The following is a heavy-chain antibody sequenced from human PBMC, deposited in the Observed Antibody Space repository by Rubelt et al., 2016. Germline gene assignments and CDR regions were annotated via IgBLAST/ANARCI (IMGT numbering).Heavy chain of an antibody. CDR2: IYSGGST. D-gene: IGHD3-10*01. Sequence: EVQLVESGGGLVQPGGSLRLSCAASGFTVSSNSMSWVRQAPGKGLEWVSVIYSGGSTYYADSVKGRFTISRDNSKNTLYLQMNSLRAEDTAVYYCAREVTMVRGAIDYWGQGTLVTVSS. V-gene: IGHV3-66*01. CDR3: AREVTMVRGAIDY. CDR1: GFTVSSNS. J-gene: IGHJ4*02.